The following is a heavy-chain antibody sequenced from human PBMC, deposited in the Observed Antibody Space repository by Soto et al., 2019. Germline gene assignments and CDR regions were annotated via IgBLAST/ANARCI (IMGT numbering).Heavy chain of an antibody. D-gene: IGHD5-12*01. V-gene: IGHV3-33*01. J-gene: IGHJ6*03. CDR3: ARDYSRGYDPPGADYDYYSYMAV. Sequence: QVQLVESGGGVGQPGRSLRLSCAASGFTFSSYGMHWVRQAPGKGLECVAVIWYDGSNKYYADSVKGRFTISRDNSKSPLYLQMNSLRAGDTAVSYYARDYSRGYDPPGADYDYYSYMAVWCKGTTVTVSS. CDR1: GFTFSSYG. CDR2: IWYDGSNK.